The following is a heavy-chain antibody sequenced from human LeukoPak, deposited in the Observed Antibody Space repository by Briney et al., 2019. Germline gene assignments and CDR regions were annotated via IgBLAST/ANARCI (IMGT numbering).Heavy chain of an antibody. D-gene: IGHD1-26*01. J-gene: IGHJ4*02. CDR3: AREGEGATAFDY. CDR1: GFTVSSNY. Sequence: GGSLRLSCAASGFTVSSNYMSWVRQAPGKGLEWVSVIYSGGSTYYADSVKGRFTISRDNSKNTLYLQMNSLRAEDTAVCYCAREGEGATAFDYWGQGTLVTVSS. CDR2: IYSGGST. V-gene: IGHV3-53*01.